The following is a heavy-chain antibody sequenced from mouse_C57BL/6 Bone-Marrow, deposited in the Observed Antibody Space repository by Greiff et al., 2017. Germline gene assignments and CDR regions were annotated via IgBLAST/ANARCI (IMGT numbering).Heavy chain of an antibody. Sequence: QVQLQQSGAELARPGASVKLSCKASGYTFTSYGISWVKQRTGQGLEWIGEIYPRSGNTYYNEKFKGKATLTADKSSSTAYMELRSLTSEDSAVYFCARASYYSNYVRYFDYWGQGTTLTVSS. CDR1: GYTFTSYG. V-gene: IGHV1-81*01. CDR2: IYPRSGNT. CDR3: ARASYYSNYVRYFDY. D-gene: IGHD2-5*01. J-gene: IGHJ2*01.